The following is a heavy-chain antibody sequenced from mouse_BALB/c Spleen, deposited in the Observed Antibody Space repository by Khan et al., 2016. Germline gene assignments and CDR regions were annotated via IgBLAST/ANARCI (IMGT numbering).Heavy chain of an antibody. J-gene: IGHJ3*01. CDR3: ARSYGYRGFAY. CDR1: GYSITSDYA. D-gene: IGHD2-2*01. Sequence: VQLKESGPGLVKPSQSLSLTCTVTGYSITSDYAWNWIRQFPGNKLEWMGYISYSGSTSYNPSLKSRISITRDTSKNQFFLQLNSVTTEDTATSYCARSYGYRGFAYWGQGTLVTVSA. V-gene: IGHV3-2*02. CDR2: ISYSGST.